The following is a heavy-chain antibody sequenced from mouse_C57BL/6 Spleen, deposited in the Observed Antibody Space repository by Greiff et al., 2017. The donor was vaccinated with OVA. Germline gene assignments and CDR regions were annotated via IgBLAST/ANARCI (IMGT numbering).Heavy chain of an antibody. CDR1: GFTFSSYA. V-gene: IGHV5-9-1*02. J-gene: IGHJ3*01. D-gene: IGHD2-1*01. CDR2: ISSGGDYI. Sequence: EVQLVESGEGLVKPGGSLKLSCAASGFTFSSYAMSWVRQTPEKRLEWVAYISSGGDYIYYADTVKGRFTISRDNARNTLYLQMSSLKSEDTAMYYCTRDREGIYYGNYVSWFAYWGQGTLVTVAA. CDR3: TRDREGIYYGNYVSWFAY.